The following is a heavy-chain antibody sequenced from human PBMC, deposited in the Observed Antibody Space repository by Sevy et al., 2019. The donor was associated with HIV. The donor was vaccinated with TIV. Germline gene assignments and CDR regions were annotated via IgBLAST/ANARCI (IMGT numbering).Heavy chain of an antibody. Sequence: GGSLRLSCAASGFTFSSYWMSWVRQAPGKGLEWVANIKKDGSEKYYVDSVKGRFTISRDNAKNSLYLHMNSLRVEDTAMTSCARDCSSTNCLWGLDVWGQGTTVTVSS. CDR2: IKKDGSEK. CDR1: GFTFSSYW. CDR3: ARDCSSTNCLWGLDV. J-gene: IGHJ6*02. D-gene: IGHD2-2*01. V-gene: IGHV3-7*03.